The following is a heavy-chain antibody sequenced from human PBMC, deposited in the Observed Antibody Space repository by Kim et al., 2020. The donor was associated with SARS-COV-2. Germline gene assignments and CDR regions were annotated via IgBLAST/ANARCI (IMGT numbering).Heavy chain of an antibody. CDR2: ITSDGTT. J-gene: IGHJ6*02. CDR1: GFTFRTTW. CDR3: ARDNYYTMDV. D-gene: IGHD3-22*01. Sequence: GGSLRLSCTASGFTFRTTWMHWVRQGPGKGLVWVSRITSDGTTRYADSVKGRFTISRDDAKNTLYLQMNSLRAEDTAVYYCARDNYYTMDVWGQGTTVTVSS. V-gene: IGHV3-74*01.